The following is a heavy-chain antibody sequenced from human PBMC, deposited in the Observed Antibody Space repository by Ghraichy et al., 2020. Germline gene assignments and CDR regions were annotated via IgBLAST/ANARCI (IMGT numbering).Heavy chain of an antibody. CDR3: TKTSRWYLLDY. V-gene: IGHV4-59*01. CDR1: GVSISSFY. D-gene: IGHD6-13*01. Sequence: SETLSLTCIVSGVSISSFYWSWVRQPPGKGLEWIGYISYSGSTSYNPSLRSRVTISLDTSKNQFSLNLSFVTTADTAVYYCTKTSRWYLLDYWGQGALVTVSS. J-gene: IGHJ4*02. CDR2: ISYSGST.